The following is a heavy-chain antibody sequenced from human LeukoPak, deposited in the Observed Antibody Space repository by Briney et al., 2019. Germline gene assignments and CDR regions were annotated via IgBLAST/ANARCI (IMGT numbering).Heavy chain of an antibody. CDR3: ARNSYDFWSGSFDY. Sequence: ASVEVSCKASGGTFSSYAISWVRQAPGQGLEWMGRIIPIFGTANYAQKFQGRVTITTDESTSTAYMELSSLRSEDTAVYYCARNSYDFWSGSFDYWGQGTLVTVSS. CDR1: GGTFSSYA. V-gene: IGHV1-69*05. CDR2: IIPIFGTA. D-gene: IGHD3-3*01. J-gene: IGHJ4*02.